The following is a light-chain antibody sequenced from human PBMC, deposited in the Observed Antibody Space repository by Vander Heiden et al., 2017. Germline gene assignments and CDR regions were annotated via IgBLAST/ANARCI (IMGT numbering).Light chain of an antibody. CDR2: RHN. V-gene: IGLV1-44*01. Sequence: QSVLSQPHSASGTSGLRVTISCSRRSSNGGSNTVDWYRQLPGTAPKLLIYRHNQRRSGVPDRFSGAKSGTSASLAISGLQSEDEADYYCAAWDDNLSGWVFGGGTKLTVL. CDR3: AAWDDNLSGWV. CDR1: SSNGGSNT. J-gene: IGLJ3*02.